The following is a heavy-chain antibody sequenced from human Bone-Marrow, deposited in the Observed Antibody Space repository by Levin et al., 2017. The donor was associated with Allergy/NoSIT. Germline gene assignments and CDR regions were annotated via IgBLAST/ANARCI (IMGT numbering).Heavy chain of an antibody. Sequence: SQTLSLPCTVSGGSIRSYYWSWIRQPPGKGLEWIGYIYYSGSTNYNPSLKSRVTISVDTSKNQFSLKLSSVTAADTAVYYCARVSVLRFLEWNMDVWGKGTTVTVSS. CDR2: IYYSGST. CDR1: GGSIRSYY. CDR3: ARVSVLRFLEWNMDV. J-gene: IGHJ6*03. V-gene: IGHV4-59*01. D-gene: IGHD3-3*01.